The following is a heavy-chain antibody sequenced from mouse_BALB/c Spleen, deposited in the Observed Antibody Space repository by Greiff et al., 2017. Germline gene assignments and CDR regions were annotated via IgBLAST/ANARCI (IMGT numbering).Heavy chain of an antibody. CDR3: ALHYYGYYAMDY. V-gene: IGHV14-3*02. CDR2: IDPANGNT. Sequence: EVQLHQSGAELVKPGASVKLSCTASGFNIKDTYMHWVKQRPEQGLEWIGRIDPANGNTKYDPKFQGKATITADTSSNTAYLQLSSLTSEDTAVYYCALHYYGYYAMDYWGQGTSVTVSS. D-gene: IGHD1-2*01. J-gene: IGHJ4*01. CDR1: GFNIKDTY.